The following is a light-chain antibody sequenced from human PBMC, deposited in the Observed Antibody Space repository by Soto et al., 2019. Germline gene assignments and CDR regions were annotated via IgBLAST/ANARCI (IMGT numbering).Light chain of an antibody. Sequence: EIVLTPSPGTLSLSPGERATLSCRASQSITSNYLAWYQQKPGQAPRLLIYGPSSRAIGIPHRFSGSGSGTDFTLTISRLEPEDFAVYYCQHYGSSPFTFGGGTKVDIK. J-gene: IGKJ4*01. CDR3: QHYGSSPFT. V-gene: IGKV3-20*01. CDR2: GPS. CDR1: QSITSNY.